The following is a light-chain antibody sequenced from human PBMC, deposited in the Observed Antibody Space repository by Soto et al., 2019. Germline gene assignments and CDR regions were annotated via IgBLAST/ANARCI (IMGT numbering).Light chain of an antibody. V-gene: IGKV3-20*01. CDR3: QQYGNLRYS. CDR1: QSVSSNY. CDR2: GTS. J-gene: IGKJ2*03. Sequence: ETVLTQSPGTLSLSPGDRATLSCRASQSVSSNYLAWYQQIPGQAPRLLIYGTSKRATGTPDRFSGSGSGTDFTLTISGLEPEDFAVYYCQQYGNLRYSFGQGTKLEIK.